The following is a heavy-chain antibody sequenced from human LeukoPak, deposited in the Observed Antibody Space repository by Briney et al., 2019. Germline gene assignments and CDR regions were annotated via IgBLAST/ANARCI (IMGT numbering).Heavy chain of an antibody. Sequence: ASVKVSCKVSGYTLTELSMHWVRQAPGKGLEWMGGFDPEDGETIYAQKFQGRVTMTEDASTDTAYMELSSLRSEDTAVYYCATPSVVVIPYYFDYWGQGTLVTVSS. J-gene: IGHJ4*02. CDR3: ATPSVVVIPYYFDY. CDR1: GYTLTELS. V-gene: IGHV1-24*01. CDR2: FDPEDGET. D-gene: IGHD3-22*01.